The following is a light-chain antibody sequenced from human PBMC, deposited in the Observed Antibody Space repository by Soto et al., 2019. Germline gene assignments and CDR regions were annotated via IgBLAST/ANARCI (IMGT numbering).Light chain of an antibody. Sequence: QSVLTQPASVTGAPGRSIAISCTRTSSDVGAYDFVSWYQQHPDKAPKLMIYEVSHRPSGVSYRFSGSKSVNTATLTISGLQAEDEADYYCSSYTTSSTRVFGTGTKVTVL. CDR1: SSDVGAYDF. CDR2: EVS. CDR3: SSYTTSSTRV. J-gene: IGLJ1*01. V-gene: IGLV2-14*03.